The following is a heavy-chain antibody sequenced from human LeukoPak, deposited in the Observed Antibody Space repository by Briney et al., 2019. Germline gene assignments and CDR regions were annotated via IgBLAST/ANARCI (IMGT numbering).Heavy chain of an antibody. J-gene: IGHJ4*02. Sequence: GGSLRLSCAASGFTFSSYWMHWVRHVPGKGLVWVSRINSDGSTTSCAGSVKGRFTVSRDNAKNTLYLQMNSLRAEDTAVYYCARGGPYSSDPFDYWGQGTLVTVSS. D-gene: IGHD6-19*01. CDR2: INSDGSTT. V-gene: IGHV3-74*01. CDR1: GFTFSSYW. CDR3: ARGGPYSSDPFDY.